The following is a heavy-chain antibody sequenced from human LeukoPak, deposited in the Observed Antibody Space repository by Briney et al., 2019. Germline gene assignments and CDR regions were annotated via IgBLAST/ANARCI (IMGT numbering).Heavy chain of an antibody. Sequence: PGGSLRLSCAASGFTFSSYAVSWVRQAPGKGLEWVSLISGSGSLTYYADSVKGRFTISRDNSKNTVYLQMNSLRAEDTAVYYCAKKRIVAADKNDFDYWGQGTLVTVSS. CDR2: ISGSGSLT. D-gene: IGHD6-13*01. J-gene: IGHJ4*02. V-gene: IGHV3-23*01. CDR3: AKKRIVAADKNDFDY. CDR1: GFTFSSYA.